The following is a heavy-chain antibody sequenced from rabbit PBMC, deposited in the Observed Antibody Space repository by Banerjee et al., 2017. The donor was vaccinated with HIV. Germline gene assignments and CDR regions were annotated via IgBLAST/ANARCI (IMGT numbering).Heavy chain of an antibody. D-gene: IGHD1-1*01. J-gene: IGHJ4*01. CDR3: ARDLVGVIGWNFNL. V-gene: IGHV1S40*01. Sequence: QSLEESGGDLVKPGASLTLTCTASGFSFSDRDVMCWVRQAPGKGLEWIGCINTATGKGVYANWAKGRFTISSTSSTTVPLQMTSLTAADTATYFCARDLVGVIGWNFNLWGPGALVTVS. CDR1: GFSFSDRDV. CDR2: INTATGKG.